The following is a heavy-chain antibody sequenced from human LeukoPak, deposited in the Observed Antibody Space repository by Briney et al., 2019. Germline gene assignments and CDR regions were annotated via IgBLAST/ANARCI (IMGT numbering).Heavy chain of an antibody. CDR1: GASISNYY. V-gene: IGHV4-4*07. CDR3: ARVRGITSMAYFDY. CDR2: IYTSGNT. J-gene: IGHJ4*02. D-gene: IGHD5-18*01. Sequence: PSETLSLACTVSGASISNYYWIWIRQPAGKGLEWIGLIYTSGNTNYNPSLKSRVTMSVDTSKNQFSLKLSYVTAADTAVYYCARVRGITSMAYFDYWGQGTLVTVSS.